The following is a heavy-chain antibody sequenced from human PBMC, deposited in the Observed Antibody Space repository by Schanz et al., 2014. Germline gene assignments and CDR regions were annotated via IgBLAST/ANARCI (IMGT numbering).Heavy chain of an antibody. CDR1: GRTFIVYH. CDR3: ARGTRVRTTDFWSGLYYFDY. J-gene: IGHJ4*02. CDR2: ISPNSGDT. Sequence: QVQLVQSGAEVKKPGASMKVSCKASGRTFIVYHVLHWVRQAPGQGLEWMGRISPNSGDTHSAQKFQGRVTMTWDRSISTANMELSRLRSDDTAVYYCARGTRVRTTDFWSGLYYFDYWGQGTLVTVSS. D-gene: IGHD3-3*01. V-gene: IGHV1-2*06.